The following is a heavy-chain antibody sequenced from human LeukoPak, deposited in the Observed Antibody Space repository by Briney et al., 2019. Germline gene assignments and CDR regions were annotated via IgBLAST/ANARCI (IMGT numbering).Heavy chain of an antibody. CDR3: ATVGGEGGFLHY. Sequence: SETLSLTCTVSGGSISGSYWTWIRQPAGKGLEWIGRIYTTRTANYNPSLTSRVTMSVDTSKKQLSLKLNSVTAADTAVYYCATVGGEGGFLHYWGQGILVAVSS. D-gene: IGHD7-27*01. V-gene: IGHV4-4*07. CDR1: GGSISGSY. CDR2: IYTTRTA. J-gene: IGHJ4*02.